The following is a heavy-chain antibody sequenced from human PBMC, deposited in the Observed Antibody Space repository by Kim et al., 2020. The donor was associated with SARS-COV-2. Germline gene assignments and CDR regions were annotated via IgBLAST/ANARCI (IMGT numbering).Heavy chain of an antibody. D-gene: IGHD1-1*01. J-gene: IGHJ4*02. CDR3: AKGGGRQQRYFDY. V-gene: IGHV3-23*01. Sequence: YADSVNGRFTISRDNSKNTLYLQRSSLRAEDTAVYYGAKGGGRQQRYFDYWGQGALVTVSS.